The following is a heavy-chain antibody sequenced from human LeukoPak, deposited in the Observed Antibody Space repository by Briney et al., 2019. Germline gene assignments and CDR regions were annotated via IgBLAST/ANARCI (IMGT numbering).Heavy chain of an antibody. CDR1: GFTFSSYG. CDR3: ATVVVITTDAFDI. CDR2: ISGSGGST. V-gene: IGHV3-23*01. J-gene: IGHJ3*02. D-gene: IGHD3-22*01. Sequence: PGGTLRLSCGASGFTFSSYGMSWVRQAPGKGLEWVSAISGSGGSTYYADSVKGRFTISRDNSKNTLYLQMNSLRAEDTAVYYCATVVVITTDAFDIWGQGTMVTVSS.